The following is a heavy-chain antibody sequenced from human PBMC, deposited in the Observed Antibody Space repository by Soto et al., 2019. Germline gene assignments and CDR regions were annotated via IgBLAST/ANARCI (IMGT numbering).Heavy chain of an antibody. CDR3: VKDLRVGAFDI. CDR2: ISYDGSDK. V-gene: IGHV3-30*18. Sequence: GGSLRLSCAASGFTFSSFGMHWVRQAPDKGLQWVAVISYDGSDKYYADSVKGRFTISRDDSKNTAYLQMSSLRPEDTAVYYCVKDLRVGAFDIWGQGTMVTVSS. J-gene: IGHJ3*02. CDR1: GFTFSSFG.